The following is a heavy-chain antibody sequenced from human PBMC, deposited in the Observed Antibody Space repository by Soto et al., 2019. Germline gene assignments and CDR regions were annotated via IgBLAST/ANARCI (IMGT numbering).Heavy chain of an antibody. Sequence: PGGSLRLSCAASGFTVNTNYMTWVRQAPGKGLEWVSVIHSDGSTYYADSVKGRFTISRDNSKNTLFPQLNSLRAEDTAVYHCAREAGSSRYYYGLDVWGQGTTVTVSS. CDR2: IHSDGST. D-gene: IGHD6-6*01. J-gene: IGHJ6*02. CDR1: GFTVNTNY. CDR3: AREAGSSRYYYGLDV. V-gene: IGHV3-53*01.